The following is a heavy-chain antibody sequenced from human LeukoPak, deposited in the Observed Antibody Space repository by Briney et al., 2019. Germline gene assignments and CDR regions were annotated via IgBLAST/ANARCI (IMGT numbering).Heavy chain of an antibody. CDR3: ARDCHWPNDALDL. Sequence: GGSLRLSCAASGFAFSTFAMHWVRQAPGKGPEWVSAISSGGVTFYPDSVKGRFTISRDISKNVVFLQMNSLRAEDTALYYCARDCHWPNDALDLWGQGTMVTVSS. V-gene: IGHV3-23*01. D-gene: IGHD1-1*01. CDR2: ISSGGVT. CDR1: GFAFSTFA. J-gene: IGHJ3*01.